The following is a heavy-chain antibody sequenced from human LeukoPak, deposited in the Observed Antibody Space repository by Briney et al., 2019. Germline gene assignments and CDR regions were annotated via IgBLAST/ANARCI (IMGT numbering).Heavy chain of an antibody. Sequence: GGSLRPSCAASGFTFSSYWMHWVRQAPGKGLVWVSRINSYGSSTSYADSVKGRFTISRDNAKNTLYLQMKSLRAEDTAVYYCSGAQSGRSDYFDYWGQGTLVTVSS. CDR1: GFTFSSYW. D-gene: IGHD6-19*01. V-gene: IGHV3-74*01. CDR2: INSYGSST. CDR3: SGAQSGRSDYFDY. J-gene: IGHJ4*02.